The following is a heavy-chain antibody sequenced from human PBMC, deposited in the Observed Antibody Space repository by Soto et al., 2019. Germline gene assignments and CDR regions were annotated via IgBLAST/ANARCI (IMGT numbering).Heavy chain of an antibody. CDR2: IYHTGTT. Sequence: QPPGKGLEWIGSIYHTGTTYYNPSLRSRVTISVDTSKNQFSLKLSSVTSADSAVYDCVRPINLGLEYWGQRAL. V-gene: IGHV4-39*01. J-gene: IGHJ4*02. D-gene: IGHD3-16*01. CDR3: VRPINLGLEY.